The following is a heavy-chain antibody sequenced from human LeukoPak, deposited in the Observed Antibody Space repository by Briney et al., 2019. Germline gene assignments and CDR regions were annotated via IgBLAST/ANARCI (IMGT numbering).Heavy chain of an antibody. V-gene: IGHV3-20*04. Sequence: GGSLRLSCAASGFTFDDYGMSWVRQAPGKGLEWVSGINWNGGSTGYADSVKGRFTISRDNAKNSLYLQMNSLRAEDTALYYCARDHPGEVATRIFDYWGQGTLVTVSS. CDR2: INWNGGST. CDR1: GFTFDDYG. D-gene: IGHD5-12*01. CDR3: ARDHPGEVATRIFDY. J-gene: IGHJ4*02.